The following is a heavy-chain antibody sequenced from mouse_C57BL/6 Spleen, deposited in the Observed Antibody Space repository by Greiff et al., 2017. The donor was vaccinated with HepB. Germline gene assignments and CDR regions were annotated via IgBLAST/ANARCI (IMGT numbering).Heavy chain of an antibody. V-gene: IGHV1-61*01. CDR1: GYTFTSYW. D-gene: IGHD2-10*02. J-gene: IGHJ2*01. CDR3: ARGGYGNSY. Sequence: QVQLQQPGAELVRPGSSVKLSCKASGYTFTSYWMDWVKQRPGQGLEWIGNIYPSDSETNYNQKFKDKATLTVDKSSSTAYMQLSSLTSEDSAVYYCARGGYGNSYWGQGTTLTVSS. CDR2: IYPSDSET.